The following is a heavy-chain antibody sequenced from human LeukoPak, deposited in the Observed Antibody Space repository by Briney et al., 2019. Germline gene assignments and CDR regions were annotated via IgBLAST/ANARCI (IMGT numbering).Heavy chain of an antibody. V-gene: IGHV3-23*01. CDR1: GFTFSSYG. Sequence: PGGSLRLSCAASGFTFSSYGMSWVRQAPGKGLEWVSAISGSGGSTYYADSVKGRFTISRDNSKNTLYLQMNSLRAEDTAVYYCAPQGHDYGDYAPPPDFDYWGQGTLVTVSS. CDR2: ISGSGGST. CDR3: APQGHDYGDYAPPPDFDY. J-gene: IGHJ4*02. D-gene: IGHD4-17*01.